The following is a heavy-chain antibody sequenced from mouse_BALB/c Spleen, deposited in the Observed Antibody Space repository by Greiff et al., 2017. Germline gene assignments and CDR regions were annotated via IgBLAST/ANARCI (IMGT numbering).Heavy chain of an antibody. V-gene: IGHV1-82*01. CDR3: ARGGSYYHAMDY. CDR1: GYAFSSSW. J-gene: IGHJ4*01. Sequence: VQLQQSGPELVKPGASVKISCKASGYAFSSSWMNWVKQRPGQGLEWIGRIYPGDGDTNYNGKFKGKATLTADKSSSTAYMQLSSLTSVDSAVYFCARGGSYYHAMDYWGQGTSVTVSS. CDR2: IYPGDGDT.